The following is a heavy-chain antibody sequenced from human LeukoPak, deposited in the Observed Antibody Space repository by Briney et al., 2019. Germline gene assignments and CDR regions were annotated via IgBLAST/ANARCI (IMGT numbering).Heavy chain of an antibody. V-gene: IGHV4-39*02. CDR1: GGSISSSSYY. Sequence: SETLSLTCTVSGGSISSSSYYWGWIRQPPGKGLEWIGSIYYSGSTYYNPSLKSRVTISVDTSKNQFSLKLGSVTAADTAVYYCAREMATNTRAFGYWGQGTLVTVSS. CDR3: AREMATNTRAFGY. D-gene: IGHD5-12*01. CDR2: IYYSGST. J-gene: IGHJ4*02.